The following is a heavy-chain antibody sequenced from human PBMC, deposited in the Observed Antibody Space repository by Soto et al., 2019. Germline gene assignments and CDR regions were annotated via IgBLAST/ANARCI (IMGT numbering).Heavy chain of an antibody. J-gene: IGHJ5*02. V-gene: IGHV3-15*01. CDR2: IKSKTDVGTT. Sequence: PGGSLRLSCAASGFTFLNAWMSWVRQAPGKGLEWVGRIKSKTDVGTTDYAAPVEGRFTISRDDSKTTLYLQMNSLRAEDTAVYYCAKDIARAWFDPWGQGTLVTVSS. CDR1: GFTFLNAW. D-gene: IGHD2-15*01. CDR3: AKDIARAWFDP.